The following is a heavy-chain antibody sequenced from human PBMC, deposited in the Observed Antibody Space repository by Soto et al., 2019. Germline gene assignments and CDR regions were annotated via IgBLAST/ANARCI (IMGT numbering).Heavy chain of an antibody. J-gene: IGHJ6*03. V-gene: IGHV4-34*01. D-gene: IGHD3-10*01. CDR3: ARGLILWFGELSRRGGYYYYMDV. Sequence: QVQLQQWGAGLLKPSETLSLTCSVYGGSFSGYQWTWIRQTPGKGLEWIGEINDSGNINYNTSLKSRVSILVETAKKQISLTLSSVTAADPAVYYCARGLILWFGELSRRGGYYYYMDVWGKGTAVTVSS. CDR2: INDSGNI. CDR1: GGSFSGYQ.